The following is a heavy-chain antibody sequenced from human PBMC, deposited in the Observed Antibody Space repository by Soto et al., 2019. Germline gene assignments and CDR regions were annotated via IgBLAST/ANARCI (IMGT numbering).Heavy chain of an antibody. CDR1: GYTFTSYG. Sequence: QVQLVQSGAEVKKPGASVKVSCKASGYTFTSYGISWVRQAPGQGLEWMGWISAYNGNTNYAQKLQGRVTMTTDTSTSTANMELRSLRSDDTAVYYCAREPFDWLGYYYYYGMDVWGQGTTVTVSS. V-gene: IGHV1-18*01. CDR2: ISAYNGNT. J-gene: IGHJ6*02. CDR3: AREPFDWLGYYYYYGMDV. D-gene: IGHD3-9*01.